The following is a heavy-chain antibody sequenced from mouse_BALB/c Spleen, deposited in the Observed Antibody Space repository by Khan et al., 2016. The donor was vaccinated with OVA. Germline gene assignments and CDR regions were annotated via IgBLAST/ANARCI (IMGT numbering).Heavy chain of an antibody. CDR2: ISTYSGNT. V-gene: IGHV1S137*01. D-gene: IGHD2-3*01. Sequence: QVQLQQSGPELVRPGVSVKISCKGSGYTFTDYAMHWVKPSHAKSLEWIGLISTYSGNTNYIQKFKGKATMHVDKSSSTAYMELARLTSEDSAMDYCARPAYDNYYDYWGQGTTLTVSS. J-gene: IGHJ2*01. CDR1: GYTFTDYA. CDR3: ARPAYDNYYDY.